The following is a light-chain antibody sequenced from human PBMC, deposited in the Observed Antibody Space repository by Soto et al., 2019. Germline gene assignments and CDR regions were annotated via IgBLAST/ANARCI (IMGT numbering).Light chain of an antibody. J-gene: IGKJ2*01. CDR1: QVVSSSY. CDR2: HAS. Sequence: PGESATLSCRANQVVSSSYLAWYQQKPGQAPKLLIYHASDRATGVPDRFSGSGSGTDFALTITRLEPEDFALFYCQQYGTFPFSFGQGTKLEIK. V-gene: IGKV3-20*01. CDR3: QQYGTFPFS.